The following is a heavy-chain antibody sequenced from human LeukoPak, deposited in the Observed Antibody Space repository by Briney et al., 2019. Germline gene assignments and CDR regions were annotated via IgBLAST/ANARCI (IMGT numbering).Heavy chain of an antibody. CDR2: LYYSGRT. CDR1: GGSIADTSYY. Sequence: SETLSLTCTVSGGSIADTSYYWGWIRQPPGKGLEWIGSLYYSGRTSYNPSLQSRVTISLGTSNNQFSLKLSSVTAADTAVYYCARSVDTAMAVFENWFDPWGQGTLVTVSS. CDR3: ARSVDTAMAVFENWFDP. V-gene: IGHV4-39*01. D-gene: IGHD5-18*01. J-gene: IGHJ5*02.